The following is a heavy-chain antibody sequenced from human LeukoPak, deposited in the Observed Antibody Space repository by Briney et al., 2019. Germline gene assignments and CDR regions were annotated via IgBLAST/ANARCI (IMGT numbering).Heavy chain of an antibody. D-gene: IGHD3-9*01. J-gene: IGHJ4*02. CDR1: GFTFSNYA. V-gene: IGHV3-23*01. CDR2: VSGRDTST. Sequence: GGALRLSCAASGFTFSNYAMSWVRQAPGKGLEWVSAVSGRDTSTYYTDSVKGRFTISRDNSKNTLYLQMNSLSAEDTAIYYCAKWGDYDVLTGYYDSDYWGQGTLVTVSS. CDR3: AKWGDYDVLTGYYDSDY.